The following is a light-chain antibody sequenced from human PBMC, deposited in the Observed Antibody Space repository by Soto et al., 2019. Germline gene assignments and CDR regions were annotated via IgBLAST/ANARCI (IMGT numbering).Light chain of an antibody. CDR3: QQSYDTLWT. CDR1: QGISSW. CDR2: SAS. V-gene: IGKV1-12*01. Sequence: DIQMTQSPSSVSASVGDRVTITCRASQGISSWLAWYQQKPGKAPNLLIYSASILQSGVPSRFGGSGSGTDFTLTISSLQPEDFATYYCQQSYDTLWTFGQGTKVDI. J-gene: IGKJ1*01.